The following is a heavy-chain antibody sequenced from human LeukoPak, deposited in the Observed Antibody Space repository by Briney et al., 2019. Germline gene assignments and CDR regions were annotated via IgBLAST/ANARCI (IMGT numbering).Heavy chain of an antibody. CDR3: ATPRSSWYGGFDY. Sequence: PSVTLSLTCTVSGGSISSSSYYWGWIRQPPGKGLEWIGSIYYSGSTYYNPSLKSRVTISVDTSKNQFSLKLSSVTAADTAVYYCATPRSSWYGGFDYWGQGTLVTVSS. V-gene: IGHV4-39*07. D-gene: IGHD6-13*01. J-gene: IGHJ4*02. CDR2: IYYSGST. CDR1: GGSISSSSYY.